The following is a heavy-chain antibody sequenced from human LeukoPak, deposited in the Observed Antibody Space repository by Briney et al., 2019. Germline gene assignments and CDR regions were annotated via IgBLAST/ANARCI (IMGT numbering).Heavy chain of an antibody. J-gene: IGHJ4*02. CDR3: ARRPTGDPKFDY. V-gene: IGHV4-39*07. D-gene: IGHD7-27*01. Sequence: SETLSLTCSVSGGSISSSSYYWGWIRQPPGKGLEWIGNIYYSGNTYYNPSLKSRVTISVDTSKNRFSLKLSTVTAADTAVYYCARRPTGDPKFDYWGQGTLVTVSS. CDR1: GGSISSSSYY. CDR2: IYYSGNT.